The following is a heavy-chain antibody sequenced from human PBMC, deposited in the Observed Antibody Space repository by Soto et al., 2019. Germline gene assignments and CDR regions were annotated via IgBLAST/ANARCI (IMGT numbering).Heavy chain of an antibody. CDR1: GGSFSGYY. J-gene: IGHJ6*02. Sequence: SETLSLTCAVYGGSFSGYYWSWIRQPPGKGLEWIGEINHSGSTNYNPSLKSRVTISVDTSKNQFSLKLRSVTAADTAVYYCARGSRRFLEWLIYMDVWGQGTTVTVSS. V-gene: IGHV4-34*01. CDR3: ARGSRRFLEWLIYMDV. CDR2: INHSGST. D-gene: IGHD3-3*01.